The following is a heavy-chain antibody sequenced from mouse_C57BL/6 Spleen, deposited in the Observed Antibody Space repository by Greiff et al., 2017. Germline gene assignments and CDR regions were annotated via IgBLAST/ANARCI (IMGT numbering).Heavy chain of an antibody. CDR2: IDPSDSYT. V-gene: IGHV1-59*01. CDR3: ARYGTTGRDYYAMDY. D-gene: IGHD1-1*01. J-gene: IGHJ4*01. Sequence: QVQLQQPGAELVRPGTSVKLSCKASGYTFTSYWMHWVKQRPGQGLEWIGVIDPSDSYTNYNQKFKGKATLTVDTSSSTAYMQLSSLTSEDSAVYYCARYGTTGRDYYAMDYWGQGTSVTVSS. CDR1: GYTFTSYW.